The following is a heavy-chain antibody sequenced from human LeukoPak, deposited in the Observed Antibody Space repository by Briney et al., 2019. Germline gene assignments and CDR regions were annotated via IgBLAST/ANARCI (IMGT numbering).Heavy chain of an antibody. J-gene: IGHJ4*02. V-gene: IGHV1-3*01. D-gene: IGHD3-22*01. CDR3: ARGRYYDDSSVYFFDY. CDR1: GYIFSDYS. CDR2: ISLGSDNT. Sequence: ASVKVSCTASGYIFSDYSMHWVRQAPGQRPEWMGWISLGSDNTKYSQKFQGRVTVTRDTSASTVYMKLSSLRSGDTAVYYCARGRYYDDSSVYFFDYWGQGTLVTVSS.